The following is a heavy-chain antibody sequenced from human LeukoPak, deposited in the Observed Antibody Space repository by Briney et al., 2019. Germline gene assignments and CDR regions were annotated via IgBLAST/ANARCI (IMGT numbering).Heavy chain of an antibody. CDR3: ARGEDIVVVPAAYYYGMDV. J-gene: IGHJ6*04. CDR1: GFTFSSYS. V-gene: IGHV3-21*01. D-gene: IGHD2-2*01. CDR2: ISSSSSYI. Sequence: GGSLRLSGAASGFTFSSYSMNWVRQAPGKGLEWVSSISSSSSYIYYADSVKGRFAISRDNAKNSLYLQMNSLRAEDTAVYYCARGEDIVVVPAAYYYGMDVWGKGTTVTVSS.